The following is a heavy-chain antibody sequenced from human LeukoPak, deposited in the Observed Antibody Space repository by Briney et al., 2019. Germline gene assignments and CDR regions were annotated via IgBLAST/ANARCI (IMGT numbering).Heavy chain of an antibody. Sequence: PSETLSLTCTVSGDSISSGSYYWTWIRQPAGKRLEWIGRISSSGSTNYNPSLRSRVTISVDTSKNQFSLKLSSVTAADTAVYYCARQTAAAARPFDYWGQGTLVTVSS. CDR1: GDSISSGSYY. J-gene: IGHJ4*02. CDR2: ISSSGST. D-gene: IGHD6-13*01. V-gene: IGHV4-61*02. CDR3: ARQTAAAARPFDY.